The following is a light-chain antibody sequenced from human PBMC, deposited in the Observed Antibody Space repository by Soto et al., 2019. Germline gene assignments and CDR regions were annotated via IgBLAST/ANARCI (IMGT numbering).Light chain of an antibody. CDR1: SSDVGGYNY. V-gene: IGLV2-14*03. CDR3: SSYTSISTV. CDR2: DVS. Sequence: QSALTQPASVSGSPGPSITISCTGTSSDVGGYNYVSWYQQHPGKAPKLMIYDVSNRPSGVSNRFSGSKSGNTASLTISGLQAEDEADYYCSSYTSISTVFGTGTKVTVL. J-gene: IGLJ1*01.